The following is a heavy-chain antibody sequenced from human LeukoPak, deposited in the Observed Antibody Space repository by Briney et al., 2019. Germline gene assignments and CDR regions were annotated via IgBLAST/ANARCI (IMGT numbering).Heavy chain of an antibody. CDR2: IIPIFGTA. V-gene: IGHV1-69*05. CDR3: ARDSQDGGYLFDY. CDR1: GGTFSSYA. D-gene: IGHD3-22*01. Sequence: SVKVSCKASGGTFSSYAISWVRQAPGQGLEWMGRIIPIFGTANYAQKFQGRVTITTDESTSTAYMELSSLRSEDTAVYYCARDSQDGGYLFDYWGQGTLVTVPS. J-gene: IGHJ4*02.